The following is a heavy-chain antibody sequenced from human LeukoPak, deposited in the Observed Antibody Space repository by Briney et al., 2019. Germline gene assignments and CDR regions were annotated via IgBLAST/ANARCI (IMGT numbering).Heavy chain of an antibody. CDR2: IYPGTSET. J-gene: IGHJ4*02. V-gene: IGHV5-51*01. CDR3: ARDAGGSPDH. Sequence: GESLKISCKGSGYSFTDYWIAWVRQMPGKDLEWLGTIYPGTSETRYSPSFQGQATISADKSITTAYLQWSSLKASDTAIYFCARDAGGSPDHWGQGTLVTVSS. CDR1: GYSFTDYW. D-gene: IGHD2-8*02.